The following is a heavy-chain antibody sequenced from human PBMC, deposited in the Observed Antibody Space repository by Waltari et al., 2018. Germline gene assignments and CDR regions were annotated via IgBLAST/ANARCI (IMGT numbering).Heavy chain of an antibody. Sequence: EVQLLESGGGLVQPGESLRLSCEGSGFTFRNYAMTWVRRAPGKGLEWVSGITGGGDKTYYSDAVKGRFTGSRDNVWNTLHLDMKGLTADDTAVYYCAKTPYSARGRSHFDYWGQGVLVTVSS. D-gene: IGHD6-13*01. V-gene: IGHV3-23*01. CDR2: ITGGGDKT. CDR1: GFTFRNYA. J-gene: IGHJ4*02. CDR3: AKTPYSARGRSHFDY.